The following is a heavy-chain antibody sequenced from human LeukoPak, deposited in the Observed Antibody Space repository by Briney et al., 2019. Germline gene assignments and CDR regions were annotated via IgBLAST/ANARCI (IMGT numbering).Heavy chain of an antibody. J-gene: IGHJ4*02. CDR3: AKED. Sequence: GGSLRLSCAAAGFTFGSHFMHWVRQAPGKGLEWVAAISNDENNKYYADSVKGRFAISRDNSKNTLDLQMNSLRVEDTAVYYCAKEDWGQGTLVTVSS. CDR1: GFTFGSHF. CDR2: ISNDENNK. V-gene: IGHV3-30*09.